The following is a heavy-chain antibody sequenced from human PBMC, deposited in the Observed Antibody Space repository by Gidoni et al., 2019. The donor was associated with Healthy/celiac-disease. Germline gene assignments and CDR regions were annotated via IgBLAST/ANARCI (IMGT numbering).Heavy chain of an antibody. CDR1: GFTFDDYT. D-gene: IGHD6-19*01. Sequence: EVQLVESGGVVVQPGGSLRLSCAASGFTFDDYTMHWVRQAPGKGLEWVSLISWDGGSTYYADSVKGRFTISRDNSKNSLYLQMNSLRTEDTALYYCAKGPYGWYYFDYWGQGTLVTVSS. V-gene: IGHV3-43*01. CDR2: ISWDGGST. CDR3: AKGPYGWYYFDY. J-gene: IGHJ4*02.